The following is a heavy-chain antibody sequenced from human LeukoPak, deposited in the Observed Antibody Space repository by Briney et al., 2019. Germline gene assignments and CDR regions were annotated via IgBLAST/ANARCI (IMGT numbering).Heavy chain of an antibody. D-gene: IGHD3-22*01. Sequence: SETLSLTCTVSGGSISSYYWSWIRQPPGKGLEWIGYIYYSGSTNYNPSLKSRVTISVDTSKNQFSLKLSSVTAADTAVYYCHYYDNFLGDYWGQGTLVTVSS. V-gene: IGHV4-59*01. CDR1: GGSISSYY. CDR2: IYYSGST. CDR3: HYYDNFLGDY. J-gene: IGHJ4*02.